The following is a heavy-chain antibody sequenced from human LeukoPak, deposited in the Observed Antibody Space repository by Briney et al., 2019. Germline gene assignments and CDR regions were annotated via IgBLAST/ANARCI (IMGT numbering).Heavy chain of an antibody. Sequence: SETLSLTCAVYGGSFSGYYWSWIRQPPGKGLEWIGEINHSGSTNYNPSLKSRVTISLDTSKNQFSLKLSSVTAADTAVYYCAGTFTSGSSADYWGQGALVTVSS. J-gene: IGHJ4*02. D-gene: IGHD6-19*01. CDR3: AGTFTSGSSADY. V-gene: IGHV4-34*01. CDR2: INHSGST. CDR1: GGSFSGYY.